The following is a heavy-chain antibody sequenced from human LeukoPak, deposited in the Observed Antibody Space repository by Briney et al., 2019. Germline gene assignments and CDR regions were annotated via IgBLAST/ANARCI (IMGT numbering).Heavy chain of an antibody. Sequence: PSETLSLTCAVYGGSFSGYYWSWIRQPPGEGLEWIGEINHSGSTNYNPSLKSRVTISVDTSKNQFSLKLSSVTAADTAVYYCARGNKDFDYWGQGTLVTVSS. CDR2: INHSGST. J-gene: IGHJ4*02. D-gene: IGHD1/OR15-1a*01. V-gene: IGHV4-34*01. CDR1: GGSFSGYY. CDR3: ARGNKDFDY.